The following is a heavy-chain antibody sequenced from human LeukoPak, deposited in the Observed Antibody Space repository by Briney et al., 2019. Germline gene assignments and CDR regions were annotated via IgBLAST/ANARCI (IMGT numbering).Heavy chain of an antibody. D-gene: IGHD3-22*01. CDR2: ISGSGGST. CDR1: GFTFSSYA. V-gene: IGHV3-23*01. CDR3: AKDYYYDSSGYYYPIDY. Sequence: PGGSLRLSCAASGFTFSSYAMSWVRQAPGKGLEWVSAISGSGGSTYYADSVKGRFTISKDNSKNTLYLQMNSLRAEDTAVYYCAKDYYYDSSGYYYPIDYWGQGTLVTVSS. J-gene: IGHJ4*02.